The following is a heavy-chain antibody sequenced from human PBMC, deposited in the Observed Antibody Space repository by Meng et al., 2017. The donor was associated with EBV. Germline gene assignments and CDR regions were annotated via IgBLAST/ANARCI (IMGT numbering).Heavy chain of an antibody. V-gene: IGHV1-69*01. CDR1: GGTFRSDA. CDR2: LIPMVGAP. D-gene: IGHD3-10*01. CDR3: ASESGRGFTPDY. Sequence: QVQWLQAGAGVKKPGSLVKVSCRTSGGTFRSDAVSWVRQAPGQGLEWMGGLIPMVGAPHYAQKFQGRVTIIADESTSTHSMELSSLRSEDTAMYYCASESGRGFTPDYWGQGTLVTVSS. J-gene: IGHJ4*02.